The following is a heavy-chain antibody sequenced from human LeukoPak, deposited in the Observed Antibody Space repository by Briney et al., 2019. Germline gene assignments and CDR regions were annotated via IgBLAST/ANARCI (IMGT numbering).Heavy chain of an antibody. Sequence: SQTLSLTCTVSGGSISSGSYYWSWIRQPAGKGLEWIGRIYTSGSTNYNPSLKSRVTISVDTSKNQFSLKLSSVTAADTAVYYCARDYYDSSGYLHWFDPWGQGTLVTVSS. CDR1: GGSISSGSYY. CDR2: IYTSGST. J-gene: IGHJ5*02. CDR3: ARDYYDSSGYLHWFDP. V-gene: IGHV4-61*02. D-gene: IGHD3-22*01.